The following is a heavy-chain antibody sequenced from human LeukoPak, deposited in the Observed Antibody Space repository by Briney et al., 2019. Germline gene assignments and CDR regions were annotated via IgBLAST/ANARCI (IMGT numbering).Heavy chain of an antibody. V-gene: IGHV1-69*04. Sequence: SVKVSCKASGGTFSSYAISWVRQAPGQGPEWMGRIIPILGIANYAQKFQGRVTITADKSTSTAYMELSSLRSEDTAVYYCARSFGVIMAAFDYWGQGTLVTVSS. J-gene: IGHJ4*02. CDR3: ARSFGVIMAAFDY. CDR2: IIPILGIA. CDR1: GGTFSSYA. D-gene: IGHD3-3*01.